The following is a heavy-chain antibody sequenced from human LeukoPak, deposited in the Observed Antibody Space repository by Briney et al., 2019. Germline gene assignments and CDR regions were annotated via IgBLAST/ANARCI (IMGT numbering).Heavy chain of an antibody. V-gene: IGHV4-59*08. J-gene: IGHJ4*02. D-gene: IGHD3-22*01. CDR2: IYYSGST. CDR1: GGSISSYY. Sequence: SETLSLTCTVSGGSISSYYWSWIRRPPGKGLEWIGYIYYSGSTNYNPSLKSRVTISVDTSKNQFSLKLSSVTAADTAVYYCASLDSSGYYRFDYWGQGTLVTVSS. CDR3: ASLDSSGYYRFDY.